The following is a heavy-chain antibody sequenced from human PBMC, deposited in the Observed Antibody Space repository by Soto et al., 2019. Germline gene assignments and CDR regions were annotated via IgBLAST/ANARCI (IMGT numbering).Heavy chain of an antibody. J-gene: IGHJ4*02. V-gene: IGHV4-39*01. Sequence: WVRQAPGKGLEWVGSIYYSGSTYYNPSLKSRVTISVDTSKNQFSLKLSSVTAADTAVYYCARRWGYSFDYWGQGT. CDR3: ARRWGYSFDY. D-gene: IGHD3-16*01. CDR2: IYYSGST.